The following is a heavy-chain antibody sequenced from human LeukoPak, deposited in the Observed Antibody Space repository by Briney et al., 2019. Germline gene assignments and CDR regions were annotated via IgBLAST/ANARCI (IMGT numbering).Heavy chain of an antibody. V-gene: IGHV1-69*01. J-gene: IGHJ4*02. CDR2: IIPIFGTA. Sequence: SVKVSCKASGGTFSSYVISWVRQAPGQGREWMGGIIPIFGTANYAHKFQGRVTITADQSTSTAYMELSSLRSEDTAVYYCAREQSDTALGQFDYWGQGTLVTVSS. D-gene: IGHD5-18*01. CDR3: AREQSDTALGQFDY. CDR1: GGTFSSYV.